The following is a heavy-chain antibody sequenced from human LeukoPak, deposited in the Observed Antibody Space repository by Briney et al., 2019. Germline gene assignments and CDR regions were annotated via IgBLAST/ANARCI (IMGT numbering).Heavy chain of an antibody. CDR3: ARENYFDRSGYYPNWLDP. D-gene: IGHD3-22*01. V-gene: IGHV4-59*01. CDR2: IYYTEST. J-gene: IGHJ5*02. CDR1: GGSISSYY. Sequence: SETLSLTCTVSGGSISSYYWSWVRQPPGKGLEWIGYIYYTESTNYNPSLKSRVTISVDTSKKQFSLKLRSVTAADTAVYYCARENYFDRSGYYPNWLDPWGQGTLVTVSS.